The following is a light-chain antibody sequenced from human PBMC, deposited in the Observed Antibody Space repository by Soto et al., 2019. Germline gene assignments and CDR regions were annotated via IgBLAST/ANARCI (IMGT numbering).Light chain of an antibody. CDR1: SSNIGNGY. Sequence: QSVLTQPPSVSAAPGQKVTISCSGSSSNIGNGYVSWYRQLPGTAPKLLIYETDKRTTGIPDRFSGSKSGTSATLGITGLQTGDEADYYCGTWDSSLSAAVFGGGTQLTVL. V-gene: IGLV1-51*01. CDR3: GTWDSSLSAAV. CDR2: ETD. J-gene: IGLJ7*01.